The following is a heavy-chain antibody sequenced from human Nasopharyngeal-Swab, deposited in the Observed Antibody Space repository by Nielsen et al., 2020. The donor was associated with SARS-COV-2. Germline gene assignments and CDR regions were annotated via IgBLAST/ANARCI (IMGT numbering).Heavy chain of an antibody. CDR3: AREVDYYGDYPGSLVFDY. CDR2: INYSGST. J-gene: IGHJ4*02. V-gene: IGHV4-59*01. Sequence: WIRQPPGKGLEWSGYINYSGSTNYNPSLKSRVTISVDTSKNQFSLKLSSGTAADTAVYYCAREVDYYGDYPGSLVFDYWGQGTLVTVSS. D-gene: IGHD4-17*01.